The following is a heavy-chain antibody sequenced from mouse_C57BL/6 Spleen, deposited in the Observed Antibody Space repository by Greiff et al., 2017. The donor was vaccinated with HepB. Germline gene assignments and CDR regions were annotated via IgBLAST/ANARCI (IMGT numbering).Heavy chain of an antibody. V-gene: IGHV1-18*01. CDR3: ARRGDYYAMDY. Sequence: EVQLQQSGPELVKPGASVKIPCKASGYTFTDYNMDWVKQSHGKSLEWIGDINPNNGGTNYNQKFKGKATLTVDKSSSTAYMELRSLTSEDTAVYYCARRGDYYAMDYWGQGTSVTVSS. J-gene: IGHJ4*01. CDR2: INPNNGGT. CDR1: GYTFTDYN.